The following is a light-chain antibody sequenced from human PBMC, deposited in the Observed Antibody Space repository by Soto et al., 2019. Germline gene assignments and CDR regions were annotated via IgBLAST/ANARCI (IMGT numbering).Light chain of an antibody. CDR1: QSISSW. CDR2: KAS. Sequence: DIQMTQSPSTLSASVGDRVTITCRASQSISSWLAWYQQKPGKAPKLLIYKASSLESMVPSRFSGSGSGTEFTLTISSLQPDDFATYYCQQYNSYSPWTVGQGTKVEIK. CDR3: QQYNSYSPWT. J-gene: IGKJ1*01. V-gene: IGKV1-5*03.